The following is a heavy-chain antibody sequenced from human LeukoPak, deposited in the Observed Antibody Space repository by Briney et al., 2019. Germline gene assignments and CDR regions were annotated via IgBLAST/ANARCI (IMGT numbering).Heavy chain of an antibody. CDR2: IYYSGST. D-gene: IGHD3-22*01. Sequence: PSETLSLTCTVSGGSISSGGYYWSWVRQHPGKGLEWIGYIYYSGSTYYNPSLKSRVTISVDTSKNQFSLKLSPVTAADTAVYSCARGRYYYDSSEVGYFDYWGQGTLVTVSS. CDR3: ARGRYYYDSSEVGYFDY. J-gene: IGHJ4*02. V-gene: IGHV4-31*03. CDR1: GGSISSGGYY.